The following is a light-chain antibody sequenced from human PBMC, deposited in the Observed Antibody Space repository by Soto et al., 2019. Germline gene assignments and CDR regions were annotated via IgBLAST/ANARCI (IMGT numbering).Light chain of an antibody. CDR3: QQSYSTPPT. CDR2: AAS. CDR1: QSISSY. J-gene: IGKJ4*01. V-gene: IGKV1-39*01. Sequence: DIQMTQSPSSLSASVGDRVTITCRASQSISSYLNWYQQKPGKAPKLLIYAASSLQSGLPSRFSGSESGTDFTLTISSLQPEDFATYYCQQSYSTPPTFGGGTKVDIK.